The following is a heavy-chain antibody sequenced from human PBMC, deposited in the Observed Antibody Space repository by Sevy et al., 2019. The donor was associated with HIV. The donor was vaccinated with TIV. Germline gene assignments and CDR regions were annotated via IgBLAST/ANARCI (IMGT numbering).Heavy chain of an antibody. Sequence: GGSQRLSCAASRFTFSSFSMHWVRQAPGKGLVWVSRINSDRSRTTYADSVKDRFTISRDNARNRLYLHMNSLRADDTAVYYCASGITVKVGFDIWGQGTMVTVSS. V-gene: IGHV3-74*01. CDR3: ASGITVKVGFDI. CDR2: INSDRSRT. D-gene: IGHD1-20*01. J-gene: IGHJ3*02. CDR1: RFTFSSFS.